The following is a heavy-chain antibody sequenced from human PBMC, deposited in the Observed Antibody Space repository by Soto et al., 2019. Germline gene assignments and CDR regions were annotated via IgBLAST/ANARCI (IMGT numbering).Heavy chain of an antibody. CDR2: IYYSGNT. V-gene: IGHV4-30-4*01. D-gene: IGHD3-16*01. J-gene: IGHJ4*02. CDR3: AREGGESSDGLYYFDS. Sequence: SETLSLTCTVSGGSTSSDNYWSWIRQPPGKGLEWIGHIYYSGNTDYNPSLKSRLAISIDTSKNQFSLKLCSVTAADTAVYFCAREGGESSDGLYYFDSWGQGSLVTV. CDR1: GGSTSSDNY.